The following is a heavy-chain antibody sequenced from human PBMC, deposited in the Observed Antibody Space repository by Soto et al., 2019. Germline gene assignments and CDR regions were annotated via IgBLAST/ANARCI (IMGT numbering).Heavy chain of an antibody. CDR2: IKQDGSEK. J-gene: IGHJ6*03. D-gene: IGHD5-12*01. V-gene: IGHV3-7*01. CDR1: GFTFSSYW. CDR3: ARGPTTDYYYYMDV. Sequence: GGSLRLSCAASGFTFSSYWMSWFRQAPGKGLEWVANIKQDGSEKYYVDSVKGRFTISRDNAKNSLYLQMNSLRAEDTAVYYCARGPTTDYYYYMDVWGKGTTVTVSS.